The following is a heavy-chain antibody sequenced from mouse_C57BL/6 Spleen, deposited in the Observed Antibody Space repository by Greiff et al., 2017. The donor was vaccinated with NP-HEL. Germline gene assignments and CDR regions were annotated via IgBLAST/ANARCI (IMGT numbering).Heavy chain of an antibody. CDR1: GYTFTDYY. D-gene: IGHD1-1*01. CDR3: ARADGSSSAWFAY. CDR2: INPYNGGT. J-gene: IGHJ3*01. Sequence: VQLQQSGPVLVKPGASVKMSCKASGYTFTDYYMNWVKQSHGKSLEWIGVINPYNGGTSYNQKFKGKATLTVDKSSSTAYMELNSLTSEDSAVYYCARADGSSSAWFAYWGQGTLVTVSA. V-gene: IGHV1-19*01.